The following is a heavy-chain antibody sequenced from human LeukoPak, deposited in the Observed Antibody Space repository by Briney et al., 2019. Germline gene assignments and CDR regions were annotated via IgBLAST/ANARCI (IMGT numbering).Heavy chain of an antibody. V-gene: IGHV1-18*01. CDR1: GYTFTSYG. D-gene: IGHD3-22*01. J-gene: IGHJ5*02. Sequence: ASVKVSCKASGYTFTSYGISWVRQAPGQGLEWMGWISAYNGNTNYAQKLQGRVTMTTDTSTSTAYMELSSLRSEDTAVYYCARTYYFDTSRSPNWFDPWGQGTLVTVSS. CDR3: ARTYYFDTSRSPNWFDP. CDR2: ISAYNGNT.